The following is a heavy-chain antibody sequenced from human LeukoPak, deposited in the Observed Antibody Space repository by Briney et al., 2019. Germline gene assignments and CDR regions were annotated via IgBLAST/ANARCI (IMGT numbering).Heavy chain of an antibody. CDR3: ARDRSSSWYYFDY. Sequence: GGSLRLSCAASGFTFSSYSMNWVRQAPGQGLEWVSSISSSSSYIYYAHSVKGRFTISRDNAKNSLYLQMNSLRAEDTAVYYCARDRSSSWYYFDYWGQGTLVTVSS. CDR1: GFTFSSYS. V-gene: IGHV3-21*01. CDR2: ISSSSSYI. J-gene: IGHJ4*02. D-gene: IGHD6-13*01.